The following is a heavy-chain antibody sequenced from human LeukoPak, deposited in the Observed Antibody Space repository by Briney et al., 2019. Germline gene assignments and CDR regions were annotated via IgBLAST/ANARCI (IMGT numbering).Heavy chain of an antibody. J-gene: IGHJ2*01. CDR1: GFTFTNYW. D-gene: IGHD6-13*01. CDR3: ARDGGIAAAGTGGRGYFDL. V-gene: IGHV3-74*01. Sequence: GGSLRLSCAVSGFTFTNYWMHWVRQVPGKGLVWVSRINTDGRSTSYADSVKGRFTISRDNAKNTLYLQMNSLRAEDTAVYYCARDGGIAAAGTGGRGYFDLWGRGTLVTVSS. CDR2: INTDGRST.